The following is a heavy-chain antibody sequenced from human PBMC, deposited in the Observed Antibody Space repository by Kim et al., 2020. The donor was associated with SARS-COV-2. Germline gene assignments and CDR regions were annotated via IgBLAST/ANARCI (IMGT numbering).Heavy chain of an antibody. CDR2: IYYSGST. J-gene: IGHJ4*02. CDR1: GGSISSYY. V-gene: IGHV4-59*01. CDR3: ARAKGFDWSALDY. Sequence: SETLSLTCTVSGGSISSYYWSWIRQPPGKGLEWIGYIYYSGSTNYNPSLKSRVTISVDTSKNQFSLKLSSVTAADTAEYYCARAKGFDWSALDYWGQGTLVTVSS. D-gene: IGHD3-9*01.